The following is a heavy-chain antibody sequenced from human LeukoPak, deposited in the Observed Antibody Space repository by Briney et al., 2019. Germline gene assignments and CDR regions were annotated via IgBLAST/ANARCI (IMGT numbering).Heavy chain of an antibody. J-gene: IGHJ5*02. V-gene: IGHV3-7*05. CDR2: IKQDGSEK. Sequence: PGGSLRLSCAASGFTFSSYWMSWVRQAPGKGLEWVANIKQDGSEKYYVDSVKGRFTISRDNAKDSLSLQMNSLRAKDTAVYYCARALLTGTRYCPFDPWGQGILVTVSS. CDR3: ARALLTGTRYCPFDP. D-gene: IGHD1/OR15-1a*01. CDR1: GFTFSSYW.